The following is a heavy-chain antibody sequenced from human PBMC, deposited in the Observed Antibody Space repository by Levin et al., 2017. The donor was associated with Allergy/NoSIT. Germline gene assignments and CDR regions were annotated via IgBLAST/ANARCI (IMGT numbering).Heavy chain of an antibody. CDR1: GFTFSSYA. CDR2: ISGSGGST. J-gene: IGHJ3*02. Sequence: PGGSLRLSCAASGFTFSSYAMSWVRQAPGKGLEWVSAISGSGGSTYYADSVKGRFTISRDNSKNTLYLQMNSLRAEDTAVYYCAKGQGPYGDYRLAFDSWGQGTMVTVSS. D-gene: IGHD4-17*01. V-gene: IGHV3-23*01. CDR3: AKGQGPYGDYRLAFDS.